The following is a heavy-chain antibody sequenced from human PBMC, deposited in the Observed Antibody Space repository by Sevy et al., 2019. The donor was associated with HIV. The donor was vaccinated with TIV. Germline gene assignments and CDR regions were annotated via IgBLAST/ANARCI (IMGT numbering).Heavy chain of an antibody. CDR2: MNTNTGNT. CDR1: GFTFASYD. CDR3: AGVSGWYLRYGMDV. D-gene: IGHD6-19*01. J-gene: IGHJ6*02. Sequence: ASVKVSCKASGFTFASYDIYWVRQATGQGLEWMGWMNTNTGNTGFAQKFQGRVTMTRNTSITTAYMELSNLGSEDTAVYYCAGVSGWYLRYGMDVWGQGTTVTVSS. V-gene: IGHV1-8*02.